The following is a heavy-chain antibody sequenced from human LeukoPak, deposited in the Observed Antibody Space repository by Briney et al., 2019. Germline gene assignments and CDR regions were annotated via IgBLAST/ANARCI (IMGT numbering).Heavy chain of an antibody. CDR1: ESTFSIFP. CDR2: ISSSGSHI. V-gene: IGHV3-21*01. Sequence: PGGSLRLSCTASESTFSIFPMSWVRQAPGRGLEWISSISSSGSHIYYADSLKGRFTVSRDSAKNSLYVQMNSLRAADTAVYYCAKIGVSGHWYFDLWGRGTLVTVSS. J-gene: IGHJ2*01. CDR3: AKIGVSGHWYFDL. D-gene: IGHD5/OR15-5a*01.